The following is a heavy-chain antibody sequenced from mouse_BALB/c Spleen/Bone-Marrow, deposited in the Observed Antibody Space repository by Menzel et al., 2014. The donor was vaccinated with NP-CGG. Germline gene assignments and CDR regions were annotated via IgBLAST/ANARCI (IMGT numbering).Heavy chain of an antibody. V-gene: IGHV7-3*02. Sequence: VQLQQPGGGLVQPGGFLRLSCATSGFTFTDHYMSWVRQPPGKALEWLGFIRNKANGYTTEYSASVKGRFTISRDNSQSIVYLQMNTLRAEDSATYYCARDYLYYFDYWGQGTTLTVSS. J-gene: IGHJ2*01. CDR3: ARDYLYYFDY. CDR1: GFTFTDHY. D-gene: IGHD2-1*01. CDR2: IRNKANGYTT.